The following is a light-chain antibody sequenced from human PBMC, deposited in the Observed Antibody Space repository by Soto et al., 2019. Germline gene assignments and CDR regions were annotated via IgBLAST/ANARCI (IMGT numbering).Light chain of an antibody. CDR2: AAS. CDR1: QSIRKY. Sequence: DIQMTQSPSSLSASVGDRVIITCRASQSIRKYLNWYQHKPGKVPTLLIYAASSLQSGVPSRFSGSGSGTEFTLTITSLQPEDFATYYCQQGGDTPPWTFGQGTKVEIK. CDR3: QQGGDTPPWT. V-gene: IGKV1-39*01. J-gene: IGKJ1*01.